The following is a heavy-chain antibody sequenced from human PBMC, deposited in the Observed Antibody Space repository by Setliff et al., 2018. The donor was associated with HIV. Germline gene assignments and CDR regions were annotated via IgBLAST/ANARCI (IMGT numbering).Heavy chain of an antibody. D-gene: IGHD3-22*01. CDR3: ARVGDFFDSSDYYSVLDAFDI. CDR1: GGSFSGYF. V-gene: IGHV4-34*01. Sequence: PSETLSLTCAVYGGSFSGYFWTWIRQPPQKRLEWIGEINHSGDTNYNPPLKSRVTISIDTSNNQFSLKLSSVTAADTAMYYCARVGDFFDSSDYYSVLDAFDIWGQGTMVTVSS. CDR2: INHSGDT. J-gene: IGHJ3*02.